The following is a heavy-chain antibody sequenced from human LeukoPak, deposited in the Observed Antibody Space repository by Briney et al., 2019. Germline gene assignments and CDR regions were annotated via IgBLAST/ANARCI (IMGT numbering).Heavy chain of an antibody. Sequence: TGGSLRLSCAAPGFTFSSYSMNWVRQAPGKGLEWVSYISSSSSTIYYADSVKGRFTISRDNAKNSLYLQMNSLRAEDTAVYYCARDTGYSYGYYFGYWGQGTLVTVSS. J-gene: IGHJ4*02. V-gene: IGHV3-48*01. CDR1: GFTFSSYS. CDR2: ISSSSSTI. D-gene: IGHD5-18*01. CDR3: ARDTGYSYGYYFGY.